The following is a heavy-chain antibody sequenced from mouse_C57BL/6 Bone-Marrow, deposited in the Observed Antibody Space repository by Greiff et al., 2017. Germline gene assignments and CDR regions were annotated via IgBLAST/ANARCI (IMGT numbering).Heavy chain of an antibody. Sequence: QVQLQQSGPGLVKPGASVKISCKASGYTFTDYYINWVKQRPGKGLEWIGWIFPGSGSTYYNEKFKGKATLTVDKSYSTAYMLLSSLTSEDSAVYFCARGYYAPYSMDYWGQGTSVTVSS. CDR2: IFPGSGST. CDR3: ARGYYAPYSMDY. J-gene: IGHJ4*01. V-gene: IGHV1-75*01. CDR1: GYTFTDYY. D-gene: IGHD1-1*01.